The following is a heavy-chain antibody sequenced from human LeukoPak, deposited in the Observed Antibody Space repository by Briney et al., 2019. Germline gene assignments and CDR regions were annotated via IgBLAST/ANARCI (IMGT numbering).Heavy chain of an antibody. V-gene: IGHV4-59*01. CDR1: GGSITNYY. CDR3: ARSTQDSSTSFDY. J-gene: IGHJ4*02. D-gene: IGHD6-6*01. CDR2: IYHSGST. Sequence: SETLSLTCTVSGGSITNYYWSWIRQPPGKGLEYIGFIYHSGSTNYNPSLKSRVTMSVDKSKNQCSLRLSSVTAADTAIYSCARSTQDSSTSFDYWGPGNPGHRL.